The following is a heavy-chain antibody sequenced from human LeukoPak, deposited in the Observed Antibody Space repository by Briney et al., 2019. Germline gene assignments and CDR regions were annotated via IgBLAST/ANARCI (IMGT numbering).Heavy chain of an antibody. CDR2: IYTSGST. V-gene: IGHV4-61*02. Sequence: SQTLSLTCTVSGGSISSGGYYWSWLRQPAGKGLEWIGRIYTSGSTNYNPSLKSRVTMSVDTSKNQFSLKLSSVTAADTAVYYCARYPAYLTGSLGPWGQGTLVTVSS. CDR1: GGSISSGGYY. CDR3: ARYPAYLTGSLGP. J-gene: IGHJ5*02. D-gene: IGHD3-10*01.